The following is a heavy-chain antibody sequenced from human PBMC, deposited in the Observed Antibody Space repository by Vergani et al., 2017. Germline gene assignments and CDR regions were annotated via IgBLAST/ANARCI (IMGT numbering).Heavy chain of an antibody. V-gene: IGHV5-51*03. Sequence: EVQLVQSGAEVKKPGESLKISCKGSGYSFTSYWIGWVRQMPGKGLEWMGIIYPGDSDTRYSPSFQGQVTISADKSISTAYLQWSSLKASDTAMYYCARVPRIYSGSYWDGGIYYYYYYMDVWGKGTTVTVSS. CDR2: IYPGDSDT. CDR3: ARVPRIYSGSYWDGGIYYYYYYMDV. J-gene: IGHJ6*03. D-gene: IGHD1-26*01. CDR1: GYSFTSYW.